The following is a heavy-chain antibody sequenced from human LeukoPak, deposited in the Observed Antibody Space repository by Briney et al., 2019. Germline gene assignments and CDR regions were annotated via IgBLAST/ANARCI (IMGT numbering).Heavy chain of an antibody. CDR2: INWNGGST. CDR1: GFTFDDYG. D-gene: IGHD1-26*01. Sequence: GGSLRLSCAASGFTFDDYGMYWVRQAPGKGLGWVSGINWNGGSTGYADSVKGRFTISRDNVKNSLYLQMNSLRPEDTALYYCTRDRGVSSPWCFDLWGRGTLVTVSS. V-gene: IGHV3-20*04. CDR3: TRDRGVSSPWCFDL. J-gene: IGHJ2*01.